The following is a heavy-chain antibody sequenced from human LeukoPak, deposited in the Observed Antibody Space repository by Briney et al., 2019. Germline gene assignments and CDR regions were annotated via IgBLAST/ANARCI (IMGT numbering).Heavy chain of an antibody. V-gene: IGHV3-23*01. CDR1: GFTFSSYA. CDR2: ISGSGGST. J-gene: IGHJ4*02. Sequence: GGSLRLSCAAYGFTFSSYAMSWVRQAPGKGLEWVSAISGSGGSTYYADSVKGRFTISRDNSKNTLYLQMNSLRAEDTAVYYCAKKGPIDDYVWGSYLDYWGQGTLVTVSS. CDR3: AKKGPIDDYVWGSYLDY. D-gene: IGHD3-16*02.